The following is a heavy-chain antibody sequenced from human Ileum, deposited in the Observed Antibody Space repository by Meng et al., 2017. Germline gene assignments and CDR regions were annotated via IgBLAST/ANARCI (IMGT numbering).Heavy chain of an antibody. CDR2: ITAGNGNT. Sequence: QVQFVQFGAEVKQPGASVTVACTASGFTFVSYAIYWVRQAPGQGLEWMGWITAGNGNTKYSQKFQGRVTITRDTSASTAYMELSSLRSEDTAVYYCARDMPYSSGSFDYWGQGTPVTVSS. J-gene: IGHJ4*02. D-gene: IGHD3-10*01. CDR1: GFTFVSYA. CDR3: ARDMPYSSGSFDY. V-gene: IGHV1-3*01.